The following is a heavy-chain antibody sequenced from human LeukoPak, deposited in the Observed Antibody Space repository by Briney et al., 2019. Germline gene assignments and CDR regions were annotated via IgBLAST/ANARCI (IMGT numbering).Heavy chain of an antibody. CDR1: GGSISSYY. J-gene: IGHJ4*02. Sequence: SETLSLTCTLSGGSISSYYWSWIRQPPGEGLGWIWYIYYSGSTNYNPSLKSRVTISVDTSKNQFSLKLSSVTAADTAVYYCARALYYYDSSGPYYFDYWGQGTLVTVSS. D-gene: IGHD3-22*01. CDR2: IYYSGST. V-gene: IGHV4-59*01. CDR3: ARALYYYDSSGPYYFDY.